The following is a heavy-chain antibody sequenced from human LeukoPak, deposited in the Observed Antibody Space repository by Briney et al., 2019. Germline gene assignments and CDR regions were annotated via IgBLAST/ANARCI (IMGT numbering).Heavy chain of an antibody. Sequence: GGSLRLSCAASGFTFSGSAMHWVRQASGKGLEWVGRIRRKSNSYATAYAASVKGRFTISRDDSKNTAYLQMNSLKTEDTAVYYCTRTVFGDYAYWGQGTLVTVSS. CDR1: GFTFSGSA. CDR3: TRTVFGDYAY. V-gene: IGHV3-73*01. J-gene: IGHJ4*02. D-gene: IGHD4-17*01. CDR2: IRRKSNSYAT.